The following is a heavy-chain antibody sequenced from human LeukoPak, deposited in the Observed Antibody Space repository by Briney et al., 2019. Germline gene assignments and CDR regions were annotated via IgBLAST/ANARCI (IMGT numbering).Heavy chain of an antibody. CDR3: ARALVGSGINYYYYGMDV. V-gene: IGHV3-11*01. Sequence: NPGGSLRLSCAASRFTFSDYYMSWIRQAPGKGLEWVSYISSSGSTIYYADSVKGRFTISRDNAKNSLYLQMNSLRAEDTAVYYCARALVGSGINYYYYGMDVWGQGTTVTVSS. CDR1: RFTFSDYY. D-gene: IGHD3-10*01. CDR2: ISSSGSTI. J-gene: IGHJ6*02.